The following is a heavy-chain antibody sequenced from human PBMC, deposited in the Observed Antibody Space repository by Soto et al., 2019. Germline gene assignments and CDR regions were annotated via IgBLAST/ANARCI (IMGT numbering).Heavy chain of an antibody. J-gene: IGHJ4*02. CDR1: GFTFSSYA. CDR2: ISGSGGST. CDR3: AKDRRNLLYMVRGALYFDY. Sequence: EVQLLESGGGLVQPGGSLRLSCAASGFTFSSYAMSWVRQAPGKGLEWVSAISGSGGSTYYADSVKGRFTISRDNSKNTRYLQMNSLRAEDTAVYYCAKDRRNLLYMVRGALYFDYWGQGTLVTVSS. V-gene: IGHV3-23*01. D-gene: IGHD3-10*01.